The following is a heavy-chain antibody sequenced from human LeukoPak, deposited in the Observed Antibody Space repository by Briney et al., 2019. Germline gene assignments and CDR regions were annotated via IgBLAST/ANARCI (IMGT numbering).Heavy chain of an antibody. D-gene: IGHD1-14*01. J-gene: IGHJ4*02. CDR1: GGSISSDY. CDR3: ARHVYGKGLDH. CDR2: IYTSGTT. Sequence: SETLSLTCTVSGGSISSDYWSWIRQPPGKGLESIGYIYTSGTTNYNPSLNSRVAISIDTSKNQFSRRLDFVTAADTAVYYCARHVYGKGLDHWGQGTLVTVSS. V-gene: IGHV4-4*09.